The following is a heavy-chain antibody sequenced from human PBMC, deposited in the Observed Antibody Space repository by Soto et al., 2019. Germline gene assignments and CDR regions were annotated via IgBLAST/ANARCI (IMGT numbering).Heavy chain of an antibody. J-gene: IGHJ4*02. Sequence: ASVNVSCNASGYTFTSYVISWVRQAPGQGLEWMGWISAYNGNTNYAQKLQGRVTMTTDTSTSTAYMELRSLRSDDTAVYYCARGGTGTTFFNPIDHWGQGTLVTVSS. CDR1: GYTFTSYV. CDR3: ARGGTGTTFFNPIDH. D-gene: IGHD1-7*01. V-gene: IGHV1-18*01. CDR2: ISAYNGNT.